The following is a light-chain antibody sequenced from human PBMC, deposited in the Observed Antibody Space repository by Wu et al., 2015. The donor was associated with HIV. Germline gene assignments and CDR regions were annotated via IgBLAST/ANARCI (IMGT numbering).Light chain of an antibody. CDR3: QHYGDFQFI. CDR2: GAS. J-gene: IGKJ3*01. Sequence: IVLTQSPDTLSLSPGETAILSCRASQIIPSSHLAWYQQKPGQPPRLLMFGASRKTPGISDRLSGYMSAATEFSLAIFRLQPDDSAVYFCQHYGDFQFIFGRGTKVEI. V-gene: IGKV3-20*01. CDR1: QIIPSSH.